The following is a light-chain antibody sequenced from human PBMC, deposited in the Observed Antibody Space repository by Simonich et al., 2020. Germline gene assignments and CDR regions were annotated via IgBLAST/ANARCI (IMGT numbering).Light chain of an antibody. CDR3: QQFNSYPFT. CDR2: DAS. V-gene: IGKV1-13*02. CDR1: QGISSA. Sequence: AIQLTQSPSSLSASAGDRVTITCRASQGISSALAWYQQKPGKAPQLLIYDASSVESGVPSRFSGSGSGTDFTLTISSLQPEDFATYYCQQFNSYPFTFGPGTKVDIK. J-gene: IGKJ3*01.